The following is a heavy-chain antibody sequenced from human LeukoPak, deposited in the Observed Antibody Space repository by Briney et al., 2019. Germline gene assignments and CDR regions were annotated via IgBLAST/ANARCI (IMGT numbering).Heavy chain of an antibody. CDR2: IYTSGST. D-gene: IGHD3-3*01. J-gene: IGHJ4*02. CDR1: GGSISSGSYY. CDR3: ARGRQNYDFWSGYSSFDY. Sequence: PSETLSLTCTVSGGSISSGSYYWSWIRQPAGKGLEWIGRIYTSGSTNYNPSLKSRVTISVDTSKNQFSLKLGSVTAADTAVYYCARGRQNYDFWSGYSSFDYWGQGTLVTVSS. V-gene: IGHV4-61*02.